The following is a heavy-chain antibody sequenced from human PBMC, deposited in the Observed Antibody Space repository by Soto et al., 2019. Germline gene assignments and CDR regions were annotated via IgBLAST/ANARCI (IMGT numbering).Heavy chain of an antibody. CDR2: INHSGST. J-gene: IGHJ4*02. V-gene: IGHV4-34*01. Sequence: QVQLQQWGAGLLKPSETLSLTCAVYGGSFSGYYWSWIRQPPGKGLEWIGEINHSGSTNYNPSRKSRVTISVDTSKNQFSLKLSSVTAADTAVYYCARGPRNQYCSSTSCYPTPFDYWGQGTLVTVSS. CDR3: ARGPRNQYCSSTSCYPTPFDY. D-gene: IGHD2-2*01. CDR1: GGSFSGYY.